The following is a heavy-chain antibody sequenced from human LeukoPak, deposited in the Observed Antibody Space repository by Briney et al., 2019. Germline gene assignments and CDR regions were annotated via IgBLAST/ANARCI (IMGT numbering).Heavy chain of an antibody. CDR1: GFTFSSYW. D-gene: IGHD6-13*01. J-gene: IGHJ4*02. CDR2: IKKDGSEK. Sequence: PGGSLRLSCAVSGFTFSSYWMTWVRQAPGKGLEWVAKIKKDGSEKYYVDSVKGRFTISRDNARNSVYLQMNSLGAEDTAVYYCARRGTSSSWAHFDYWGQGTLVTVSS. V-gene: IGHV3-7*05. CDR3: ARRGTSSSWAHFDY.